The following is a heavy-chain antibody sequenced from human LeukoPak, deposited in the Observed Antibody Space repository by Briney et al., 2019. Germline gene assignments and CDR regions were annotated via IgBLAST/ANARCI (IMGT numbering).Heavy chain of an antibody. D-gene: IGHD1-26*01. Sequence: PGGSLRLSCAASGFTFSSYGMHWVRQAPGKGLEWVAVIWYDGSNKYYADSVKGRFTISSDNPTNTLYLQPNSLRAEDTAVYYCAKDVREGWEYYLDHWGQGNLVPVSS. V-gene: IGHV3-33*06. CDR1: GFTFSSYG. J-gene: IGHJ4*02. CDR3: AKDVREGWEYYLDH. CDR2: IWYDGSNK.